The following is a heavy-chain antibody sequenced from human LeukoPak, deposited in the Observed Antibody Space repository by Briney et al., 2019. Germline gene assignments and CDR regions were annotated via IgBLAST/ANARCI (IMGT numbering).Heavy chain of an antibody. CDR2: IEEYGNEI. V-gene: IGHV3-7*01. CDR1: GFTFSTYW. Sequence: GGSLRLSCAASGFTFSTYWMGWVRQAPGKGLEWVANIEEYGNEIHYVDSVKGRFTISRDNTKTSLYLQMNSLRVEDTAVYYCARPPFRTGSYFDHWGQGTLVTVSS. D-gene: IGHD3/OR15-3a*01. J-gene: IGHJ4*02. CDR3: ARPPFRTGSYFDH.